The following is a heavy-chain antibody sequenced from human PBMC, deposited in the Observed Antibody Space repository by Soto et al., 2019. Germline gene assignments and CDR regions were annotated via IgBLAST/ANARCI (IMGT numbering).Heavy chain of an antibody. Sequence: QVQLVQSGAEVKKPGASVKVSCKASGYTFTSYGISWVRQAPGQGLEWMGWISAYNGNTNYAQELQGRVTMTTDTSTSTAYMELGSRRADDTAVYYCARTRGSSSYVRVGMDVWGQGTTVTVSS. D-gene: IGHD6-6*01. V-gene: IGHV1-18*01. J-gene: IGHJ6*02. CDR2: ISAYNGNT. CDR3: ARTRGSSSYVRVGMDV. CDR1: GYTFTSYG.